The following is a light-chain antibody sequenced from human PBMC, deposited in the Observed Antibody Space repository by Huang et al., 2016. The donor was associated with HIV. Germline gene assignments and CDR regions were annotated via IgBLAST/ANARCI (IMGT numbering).Light chain of an antibody. Sequence: DIQMTQSPSTLSASVGDRVTITCRASQRISNWLAWYQQKPGKAPKRLIYKASRLESGVPSRFSGSGSGTEFTLTISSLQPDDFATYYCQHYKTYSWTFGQGTKVDI. CDR3: QHYKTYSWT. J-gene: IGKJ1*01. V-gene: IGKV1-5*03. CDR1: QRISNW. CDR2: KAS.